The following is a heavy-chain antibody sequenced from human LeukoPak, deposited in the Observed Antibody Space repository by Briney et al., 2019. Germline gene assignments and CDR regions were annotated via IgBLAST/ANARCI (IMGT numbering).Heavy chain of an antibody. CDR1: GFTFSGYW. J-gene: IGHJ4*02. D-gene: IGHD6-25*01. CDR3: AREAAGDY. CDR2: IKQDGSEK. V-gene: IGHV3-7*01. Sequence: GGSLRLSCAASGFTFSGYWMSWVRQAPGKGLEWVANIKQDGSEKYYVDSVKGRFTISRDNAKNSLYLQMNSLRVEDTAVYYCAREAAGDYWGQGTLVTVSS.